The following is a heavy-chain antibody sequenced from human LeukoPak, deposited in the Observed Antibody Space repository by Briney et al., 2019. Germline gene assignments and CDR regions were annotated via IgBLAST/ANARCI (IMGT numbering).Heavy chain of an antibody. J-gene: IGHJ6*02. Sequence: GSAQVSCKASGYTFTNYDINWVRQATRQGLEWMVWMNPNSGNTGYAQKFQGRVTMTRNTSISTTYMELSSLRTGDTAVYYCPRGYYYYYGMDVWCQGPTVTVSS. V-gene: IGHV1-8*01. CDR2: MNPNSGNT. CDR1: GYTFTNYD. CDR3: PRGYYYYYGMDV.